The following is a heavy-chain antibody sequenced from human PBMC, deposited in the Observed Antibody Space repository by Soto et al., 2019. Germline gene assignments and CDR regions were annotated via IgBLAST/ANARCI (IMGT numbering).Heavy chain of an antibody. V-gene: IGHV3-23*01. CDR1: GFTFSSYA. CDR3: AKAITPAQYYGSSGFYFDY. D-gene: IGHD3-22*01. J-gene: IGHJ4*02. Sequence: EVQLLESGGGLVQPGGPLRLSCAASGFTFSSYAMSWFRQAPGKGLEWVSAISGSGGSTYCADSVRGRFTISRDNSKNTLYLQMNSLRAEDTAVYYCAKAITPAQYYGSSGFYFDYWGQGTLVTVSS. CDR2: ISGSGGST.